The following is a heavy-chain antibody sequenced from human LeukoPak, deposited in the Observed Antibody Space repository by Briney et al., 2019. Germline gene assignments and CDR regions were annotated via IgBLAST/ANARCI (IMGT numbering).Heavy chain of an antibody. CDR3: ARGGVDYYGSGTYYLMYYFDY. Sequence: GGSLRLSCTASGFTFRVYAMSWVRQAPGKGLEWVSAISGSRGSTYYADSVKGRFTISRDNSKNTLYLQMHSLRAEDTAVYFCARGGVDYYGSGTYYLMYYFDYWGQGALVTVSS. J-gene: IGHJ4*02. D-gene: IGHD3-10*01. CDR2: ISGSRGST. V-gene: IGHV3-23*01. CDR1: GFTFRVYA.